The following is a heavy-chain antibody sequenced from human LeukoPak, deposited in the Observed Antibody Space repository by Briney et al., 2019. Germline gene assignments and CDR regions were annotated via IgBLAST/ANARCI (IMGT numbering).Heavy chain of an antibody. Sequence: PGRSLRLSCTASGFTFGDYAMSWVRQAPGKGLEWVGFIRGKAYGGTTEYAASVKGRFTISRDDSKSIAYLQMNSLKTEDTAVYYCTRRLVIIPAFDIWGQGTMVTVSS. J-gene: IGHJ3*02. CDR3: TRRLVIIPAFDI. CDR1: GFTFGDYA. V-gene: IGHV3-49*04. D-gene: IGHD3-10*01. CDR2: IRGKAYGGTT.